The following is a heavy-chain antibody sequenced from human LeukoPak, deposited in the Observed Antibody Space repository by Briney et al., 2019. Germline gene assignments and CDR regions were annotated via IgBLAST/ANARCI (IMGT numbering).Heavy chain of an antibody. CDR2: IYYSGST. D-gene: IGHD4/OR15-4a*01. V-gene: IGHV4-39*07. Sequence: PSETLSLTCTVSGGSISSSSYYWGWIRQPPWKGLEWIGSIYYSGSTYYNPSLKSRVTISVDTSKNQFSLKLSSVTAADTAVYYCARRAGAYSHPYDYWGQGTLVTVSS. J-gene: IGHJ4*02. CDR1: GGSISSSSYY. CDR3: ARRAGAYSHPYDY.